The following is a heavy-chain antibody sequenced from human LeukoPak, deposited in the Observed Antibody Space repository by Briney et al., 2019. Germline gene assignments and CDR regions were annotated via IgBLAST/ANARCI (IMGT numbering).Heavy chain of an antibody. CDR3: AKPGKTDYADY. CDR1: GFTFNNYA. J-gene: IGHJ4*02. V-gene: IGHV3-23*01. Sequence: PGGSLRLSCAAYGFTFNNYAMSWVRQAPGKGLEWVSAISGSGGSTYYADSVKGRFTISRDNSKNTLYLQMNSLRAGDTAVYYCAKPGKTDYADYWGQGTLVTVSS. CDR2: ISGSGGST. D-gene: IGHD1-14*01.